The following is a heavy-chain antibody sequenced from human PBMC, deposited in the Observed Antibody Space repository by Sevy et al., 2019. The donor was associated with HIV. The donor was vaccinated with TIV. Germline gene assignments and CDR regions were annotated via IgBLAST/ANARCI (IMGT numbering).Heavy chain of an antibody. CDR1: GDSISSYY. J-gene: IGHJ6*02. D-gene: IGHD2-15*01. V-gene: IGHV4-4*07. CDR2: IYTTGST. Sequence: SETLSLTCTVSGDSISSYYWSWIRQPAGKGLEWIGRIYTTGSTNYNPSLNSRVTMSVDTSKNQFSVKLTSVTAADTAVYYCARGHGDYCSAVSCYPDDGMDVWGQGTTVTVSS. CDR3: ARGHGDYCSAVSCYPDDGMDV.